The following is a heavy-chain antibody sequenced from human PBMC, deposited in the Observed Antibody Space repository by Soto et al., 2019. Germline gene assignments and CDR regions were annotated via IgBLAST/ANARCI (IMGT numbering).Heavy chain of an antibody. V-gene: IGHV4-34*01. Sequence: ETLSLTCAVYGGSFSGYYWSWIRQPPGKGLEWIGEINHSGSTNYNPSLKSRVTISVDTSKNQFSLKLSSVTAADTAVYYCARGSSRLRFLEWLLRYGMDVWGQGTTVTVSS. J-gene: IGHJ6*02. CDR3: ARGSSRLRFLEWLLRYGMDV. D-gene: IGHD3-3*01. CDR2: INHSGST. CDR1: GGSFSGYY.